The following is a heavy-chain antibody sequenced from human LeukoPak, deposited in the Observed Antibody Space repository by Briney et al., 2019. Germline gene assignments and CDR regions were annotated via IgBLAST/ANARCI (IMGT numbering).Heavy chain of an antibody. CDR3: ARGATSGTRYWYFDL. Sequence: KPSETLSLTCTVSGGFMNYYYWTWIRQPPGKGLEWIGYVYFRGNANSTPSLQSRVTMSIDTSKNQFSLNLSSVTAADTAVYYCARGATSGTRYWYFDLWGRGTLVTVSS. V-gene: IGHV4-59*01. J-gene: IGHJ2*01. CDR1: GGFMNYYY. CDR2: VYFRGNA. D-gene: IGHD6-13*01.